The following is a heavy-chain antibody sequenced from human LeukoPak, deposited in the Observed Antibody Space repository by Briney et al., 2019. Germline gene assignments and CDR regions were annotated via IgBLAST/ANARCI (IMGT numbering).Heavy chain of an antibody. Sequence: KASETLSLTCAVYGGSFSGYYWSWIRQPPGKGLEWIGEINHSGSTNYNPSLKSRVTISVDTSKNQFSLKLSSVTAADTAVYYCARDPRSNPYYYDSSGSYNWFDPWGQGTLVTVSS. D-gene: IGHD3-22*01. CDR2: INHSGST. J-gene: IGHJ5*02. CDR1: GGSFSGYY. V-gene: IGHV4-34*01. CDR3: ARDPRSNPYYYDSSGSYNWFDP.